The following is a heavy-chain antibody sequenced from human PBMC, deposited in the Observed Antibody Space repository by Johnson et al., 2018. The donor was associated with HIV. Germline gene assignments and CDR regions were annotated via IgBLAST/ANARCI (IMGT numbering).Heavy chain of an antibody. CDR1: QFTFSRYY. V-gene: IGHV3-25*03. Sequence: VESGGGLAKPAWSPRLSCAASQFTFSRYYMNCVRQAPGNGLELVGQVNPKGGKTNLIESAKDRINTSTNNAKNTLHLQMNGLKTEDTAVYYCAKGCRWLLDRTYAFDIWGQGTMVTVSS. CDR2: VNPKGGKT. D-gene: IGHD3-22*01. CDR3: AKGCRWLLDRTYAFDI. J-gene: IGHJ3*02.